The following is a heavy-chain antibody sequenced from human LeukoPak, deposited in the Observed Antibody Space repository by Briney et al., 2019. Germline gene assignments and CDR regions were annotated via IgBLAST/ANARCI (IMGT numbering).Heavy chain of an antibody. Sequence: SETLSLTCAVYGGSFSGYYWSWIRQHPGKGLEWIGYIYYSGSTYYNPSLKSRVTISVDTSKNQFSLKLSSVTAADTAVYYCAWALSRDYYDSSGYDYWGQGTLVTVSS. J-gene: IGHJ4*02. D-gene: IGHD3-22*01. CDR1: GGSFSGYY. CDR2: IYYSGST. CDR3: AWALSRDYYDSSGYDY. V-gene: IGHV4-31*11.